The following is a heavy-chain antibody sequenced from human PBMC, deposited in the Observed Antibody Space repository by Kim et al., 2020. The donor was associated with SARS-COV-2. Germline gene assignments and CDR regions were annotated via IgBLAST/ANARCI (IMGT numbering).Heavy chain of an antibody. J-gene: IGHJ6*02. Sequence: SRVTISVDTSKNQFSLKLSSVTAADTAVYYCARDCRITIFGVPSYYGMDVWGQGTTVTVSS. CDR3: ARDCRITIFGVPSYYGMDV. D-gene: IGHD3-3*01. V-gene: IGHV4-59*01.